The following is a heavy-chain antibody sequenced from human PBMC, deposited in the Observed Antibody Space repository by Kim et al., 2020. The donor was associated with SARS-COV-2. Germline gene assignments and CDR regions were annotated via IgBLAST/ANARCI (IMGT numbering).Heavy chain of an antibody. D-gene: IGHD3-3*01. J-gene: IGHJ6*03. Sequence: GSLRLSCAASGFTFSSHWMSWVRQAPGKGLEWVANIKQDGSEQYYVDSVKGRFTISRDNAKNSLYLQMNSLRAEGTAVYYCARVGYYDVWSGYYWDYYYYIDVWGKGTTVTVSS. CDR3: ARVGYYDVWSGYYWDYYYYIDV. CDR2: IKQDGSEQ. CDR1: GFTFSSHW. V-gene: IGHV3-7*04.